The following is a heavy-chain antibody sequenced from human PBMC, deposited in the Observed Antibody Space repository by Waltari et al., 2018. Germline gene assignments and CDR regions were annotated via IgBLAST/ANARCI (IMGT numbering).Heavy chain of an antibody. V-gene: IGHV3-48*03. CDR3: TTMFVVAVDNWFDP. J-gene: IGHJ5*02. CDR2: SGTQGGAV. D-gene: IGHD2-15*01. CDR1: GFNFSNYE. Sequence: EVRLVESGGGLVKPGGSLRLSCRTSGFNFSNYEMNWVRQAPGKGRDWFSVSGTQGGAVLYADSIKGRFTISRDNAKSSLSLQMTNLSAEDTGVYFCTTMFVVAVDNWFDPWGQGTLVIVSS.